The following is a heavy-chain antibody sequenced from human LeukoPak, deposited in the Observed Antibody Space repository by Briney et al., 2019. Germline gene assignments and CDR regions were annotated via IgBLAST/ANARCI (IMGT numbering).Heavy chain of an antibody. Sequence: GGSLRLSCAASGFTFSSSWMSWVRQAPGKGLEWVANIKQDGSEKYYVDSVKGRFTISRDNAKNSLYLQMNSLRAEDTAVYYCARVIAARPGDYFDYWGQGTLVTVSS. J-gene: IGHJ4*02. CDR3: ARVIAARPGDYFDY. CDR1: GFTFSSSW. V-gene: IGHV3-7*01. CDR2: IKQDGSEK. D-gene: IGHD6-6*01.